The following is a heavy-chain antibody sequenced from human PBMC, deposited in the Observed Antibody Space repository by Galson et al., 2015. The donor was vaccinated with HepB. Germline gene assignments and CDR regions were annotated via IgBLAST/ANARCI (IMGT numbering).Heavy chain of an antibody. D-gene: IGHD6-13*01. CDR3: ARELLGTNRAAAGNYYGMDV. Sequence: SLRLSCAASGFTFSSYAMHWVRQAPGKGLEWVAVISYDGSNKYYADSVKGRFTISRDNSKNTLYLQMNSLRAEDTAVYYCARELLGTNRAAAGNYYGMDVWGQGTTVTVSS. J-gene: IGHJ6*02. CDR2: ISYDGSNK. V-gene: IGHV3-30-3*01. CDR1: GFTFSSYA.